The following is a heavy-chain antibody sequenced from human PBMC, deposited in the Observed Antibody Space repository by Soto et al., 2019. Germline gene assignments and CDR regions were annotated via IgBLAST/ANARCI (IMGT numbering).Heavy chain of an antibody. CDR3: SAVAGTGYYYGMDV. Sequence: AASVKVSCKASGYTFTSYAMHWVRQAPGQRLEWMGWINAGNGNTKYSQKFQGRVTITRDTSASTAYMELSSLRSEDTAVYYCSAVAGTGYYYGMDVWGQGTTVTVSS. CDR1: GYTFTSYA. J-gene: IGHJ6*02. CDR2: INAGNGNT. V-gene: IGHV1-3*01. D-gene: IGHD6-19*01.